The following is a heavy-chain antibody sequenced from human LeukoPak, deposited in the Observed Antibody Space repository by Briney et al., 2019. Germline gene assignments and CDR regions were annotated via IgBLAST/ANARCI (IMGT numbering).Heavy chain of an antibody. CDR2: ISSSGTTI. CDR3: AKDGGTHFDH. CDR1: GFTFSSYW. J-gene: IGHJ4*02. Sequence: GGSLRLSCAASGFTFSSYWMSWVRQAPGKGLEWVSYISSSGTTISYAQSVKGRFTITRDNAQNSLTLHMNTLRADDTAVYYCAKDGGTHFDHWGQGTLVTVSS. V-gene: IGHV3-48*01. D-gene: IGHD1-26*01.